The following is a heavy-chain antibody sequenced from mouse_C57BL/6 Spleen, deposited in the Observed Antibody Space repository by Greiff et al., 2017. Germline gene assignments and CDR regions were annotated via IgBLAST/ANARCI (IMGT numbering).Heavy chain of an antibody. CDR2: ISDGGSYT. Sequence: EVQGVESGGGLVKPGGSLKLSCAASGFTFSSYAMSWVRQTPEKRLEWVATISDGGSYTYYPDNVKGRFTISRDNAKNNLYLQMSHLKSEDTAMYYCARGNYGRFFDYWGQGTTLTVSS. J-gene: IGHJ2*01. CDR1: GFTFSSYA. V-gene: IGHV5-4*01. CDR3: ARGNYGRFFDY. D-gene: IGHD1-1*01.